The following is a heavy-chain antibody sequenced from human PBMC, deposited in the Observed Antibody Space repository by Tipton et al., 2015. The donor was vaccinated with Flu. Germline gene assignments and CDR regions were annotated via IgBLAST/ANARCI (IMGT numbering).Heavy chain of an antibody. CDR2: INPSGGGT. CDR1: GYTFTSYY. Sequence: QLVQSGAEVKKPGASVKVSCKASGYTFTSYYMHWVRQAPGQGLEWMGIINPSGGGTSYAQKFQGRVTMTRDTSTSTVYMELSSLRSEDTAVYYCARDLGIVGATAYGMDVWGQGTTVTVSS. CDR3: ARDLGIVGATAYGMDV. V-gene: IGHV1-46*01. D-gene: IGHD1-26*01. J-gene: IGHJ6*02.